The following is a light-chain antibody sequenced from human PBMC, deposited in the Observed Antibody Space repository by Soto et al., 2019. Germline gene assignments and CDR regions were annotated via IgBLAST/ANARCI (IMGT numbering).Light chain of an antibody. CDR2: DAS. CDR3: QQYNSYLT. CDR1: QSISSW. Sequence: DIQVTQSPSTLSASVGDRVTITCRASQSISSWLAWYQQKPGKAPKLLIYDASSLESGVPSRFSGSGSGTEFTLTISSLRPDDSATCYCQQYNSYLTFGQGTKVDIK. J-gene: IGKJ1*01. V-gene: IGKV1-5*01.